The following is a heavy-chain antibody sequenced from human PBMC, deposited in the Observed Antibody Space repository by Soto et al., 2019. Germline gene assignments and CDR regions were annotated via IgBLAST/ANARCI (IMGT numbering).Heavy chain of an antibody. CDR3: AREQQHYAFDI. V-gene: IGHV4-34*01. CDR1: GGSFSCYY. J-gene: IGHJ3*02. D-gene: IGHD6-13*01. Sequence: SETRSRTCAVYGGSFSCYYWSWIRQPPGKGLEWIGEINHSGSTNYNPSLKSRVTISVDTSKNQFSLKLSSVTAADTAVYYCAREQQHYAFDIWGQGTMVTVSS. CDR2: INHSGST.